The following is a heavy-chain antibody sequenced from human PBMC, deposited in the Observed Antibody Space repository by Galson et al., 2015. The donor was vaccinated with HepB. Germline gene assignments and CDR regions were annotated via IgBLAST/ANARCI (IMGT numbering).Heavy chain of an antibody. CDR1: GFTFSSYS. J-gene: IGHJ6*02. D-gene: IGHD3-10*01. CDR2: ISSSSSYI. CDR3: ARDESYYGSGRDWYYYYYGMDV. Sequence: SLRLSCAASGFTFSSYSMNWVRQAPGKGLEWVSSISSSSSYIYYADSVKGRFTISRDNAKNSLYLQMNSLRAEDTAVYYCARDESYYGSGRDWYYYYYGMDVWGQGTTVTVSS. V-gene: IGHV3-21*01.